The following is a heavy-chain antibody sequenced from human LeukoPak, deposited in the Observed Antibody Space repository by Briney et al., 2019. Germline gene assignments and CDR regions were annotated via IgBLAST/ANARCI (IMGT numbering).Heavy chain of an antibody. V-gene: IGHV4-4*07. Sequence: SETLSLTCTVSGGSISSYYWSWIRQPAGKGPEWIGRIYTSGSTNYNPSLKSRVTMSVDTSKNQFSLKLSSVTAADTAVYYCARTTCTSSSCSGYYFDNRGQGTLVTVSS. J-gene: IGHJ4*02. CDR3: ARTTCTSSSCSGYYFDN. CDR1: GGSISSYY. D-gene: IGHD2-2*01. CDR2: IYTSGST.